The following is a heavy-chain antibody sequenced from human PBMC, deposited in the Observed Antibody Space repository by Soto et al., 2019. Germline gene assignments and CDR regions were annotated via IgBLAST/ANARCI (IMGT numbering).Heavy chain of an antibody. CDR2: ISTYDGNT. V-gene: IGHV1-18*01. D-gene: IGHD2-15*01. Sequence: ASVKVSCRASGYSFTIYGITWVRQAPGQGLEWMGWISTYDGNTNYAQNFQGRVSMARDTSTSTAYMELRSLRSDDTAVYYCARDRGRSCIGGICPFDYWGQGTLVTVSS. J-gene: IGHJ4*02. CDR3: ARDRGRSCIGGICPFDY. CDR1: GYSFTIYG.